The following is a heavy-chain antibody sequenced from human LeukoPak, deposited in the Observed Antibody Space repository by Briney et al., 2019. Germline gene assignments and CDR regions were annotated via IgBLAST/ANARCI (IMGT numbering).Heavy chain of an antibody. V-gene: IGHV3-23*01. Sequence: GGSLRLSCAASGFIFSSYAMSWVRQAPGKGLEWVSAISGNGGSTYYADSVKGRFTISRDNSKNTLYLQMNSLRAEDTAVYYCARAGGSTVSHSDYWGQGTLVTVSS. CDR1: GFIFSSYA. D-gene: IGHD4-17*01. CDR3: ARAGGSTVSHSDY. J-gene: IGHJ4*02. CDR2: ISGNGGST.